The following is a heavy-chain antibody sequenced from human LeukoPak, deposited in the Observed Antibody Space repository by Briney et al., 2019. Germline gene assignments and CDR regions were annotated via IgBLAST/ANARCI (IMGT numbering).Heavy chain of an antibody. CDR2: ISAYNGNT. V-gene: IGHV1-18*01. J-gene: IGHJ4*02. CDR1: GYTFTSYG. Sequence: ASVKVSCKASGYTFTSYGISWVRQAPGQGLEWMGWISAYNGNTNYAQKLQGRVTMTTDISTSTTYMELSSLRSEDTAVYYCARSYYYGSGSYPETFDYWGQGTLVTVSS. D-gene: IGHD3-10*01. CDR3: ARSYYYGSGSYPETFDY.